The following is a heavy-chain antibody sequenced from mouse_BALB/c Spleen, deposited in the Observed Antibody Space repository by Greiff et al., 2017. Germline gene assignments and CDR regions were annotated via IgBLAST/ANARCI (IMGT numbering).Heavy chain of an antibody. CDR3: ARSDYYGSSQYYFDY. CDR2: INPSTGYT. J-gene: IGHJ2*01. D-gene: IGHD1-1*01. Sequence: QVQLKESGAELAKPGASVKMSCKASGYTFTSYWMHWVKQRPGQGLEWIGYINPSTGYTEYNQKFKDKATLTADKSSSTAYMQLSSLTSEDSAVYYCARSDYYGSSQYYFDYWGQGTTLTVSS. V-gene: IGHV1-7*01. CDR1: GYTFTSYW.